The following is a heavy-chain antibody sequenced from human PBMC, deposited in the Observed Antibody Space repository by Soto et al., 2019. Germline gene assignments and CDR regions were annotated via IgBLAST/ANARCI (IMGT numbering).Heavy chain of an antibody. CDR3: ARGGLGIRPSRPGAIHLPLGMDV. V-gene: IGHV1-46*01. J-gene: IGHJ6*02. D-gene: IGHD2-2*02. CDR1: GYTFTSYY. CDR2: INPNGDNT. Sequence: GASVKVSCKASGYTFTSYYLHWVRQAPGQGLDWMGVINPNGDNTGYAQRFQGRVTMTRDTSTSTVYMELSSLRSEDTAVYYCARGGLGIRPSRPGAIHLPLGMDVWGQGTTVTVSS.